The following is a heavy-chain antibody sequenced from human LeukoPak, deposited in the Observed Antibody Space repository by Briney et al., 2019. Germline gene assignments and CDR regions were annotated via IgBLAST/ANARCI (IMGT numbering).Heavy chain of an antibody. Sequence: ASVTVSCKASGYTFTGDYMHWVRQAPGQGLEWMGWINPNSGGTNYAQKFQGRVTMTRDTSISTAYMELSRLRSDDTAVYYCARGLIAVADPIYYWGQGTLVTVSS. D-gene: IGHD6-19*01. J-gene: IGHJ4*02. CDR2: INPNSGGT. CDR1: GYTFTGDY. CDR3: ARGLIAVADPIYY. V-gene: IGHV1-2*02.